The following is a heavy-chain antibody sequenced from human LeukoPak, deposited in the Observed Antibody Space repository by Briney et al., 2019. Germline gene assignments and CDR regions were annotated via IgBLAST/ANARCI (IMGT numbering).Heavy chain of an antibody. CDR3: ARSYDSSGYSRGYFDY. D-gene: IGHD3-22*01. CDR1: GFTFSSYA. Sequence: GGSLRLSCAESGFTFSSYAMCWVRHALEGGLGWGAVILYDGSNKYYADSVKGRFTISRDNSKNTLYLQMNSLRAEDTAVYYCARSYDSSGYSRGYFDYWGQGTLVAVSS. J-gene: IGHJ4*02. CDR2: ILYDGSNK. V-gene: IGHV3-30*04.